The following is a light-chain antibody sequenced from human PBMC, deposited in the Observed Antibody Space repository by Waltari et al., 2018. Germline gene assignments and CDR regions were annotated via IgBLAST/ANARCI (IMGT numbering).Light chain of an antibody. CDR2: QDD. J-gene: IGLJ2*01. Sequence: SYELTQPPAVSVSPGQTASITCSGDKLGDKFVCWYQQKAGQSPLVVIYQDDKRPSGIPERFSGSNSGNTATLTISGTQAMDEADYYCQAWDSGTVFGGGTKLTVL. CDR1: KLGDKF. CDR3: QAWDSGTV. V-gene: IGLV3-1*01.